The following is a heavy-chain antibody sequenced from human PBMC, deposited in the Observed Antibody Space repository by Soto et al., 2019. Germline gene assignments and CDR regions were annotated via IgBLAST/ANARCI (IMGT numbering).Heavy chain of an antibody. V-gene: IGHV3-23*01. D-gene: IGHD2-2*01. CDR3: ATRRLGAAALEDAFDV. J-gene: IGHJ3*01. CDR1: GFTFNLYG. Sequence: EVQLLESGGDLVQPGGSLRLSCAASGFTFNLYGMNWVRQAPGKGPEWVSGISGSGSRTYYRDSVKGRFTISRDNSNNTVHLHLSSLRPEDTAVYYCATRRLGAAALEDAFDVWGQGTLVTVSS. CDR2: ISGSGSRT.